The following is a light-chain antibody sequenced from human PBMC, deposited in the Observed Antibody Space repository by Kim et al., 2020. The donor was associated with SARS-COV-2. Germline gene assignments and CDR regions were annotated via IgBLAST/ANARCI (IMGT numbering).Light chain of an antibody. CDR1: NY. Sequence: NYVSWYQQHPGKAPKLIIYDVSKRPSGVSNRFSGSKSGSTASLTISGLQAEDEADYFCSSTTDISTLLFGVGTKLTVL. J-gene: IGLJ2*01. V-gene: IGLV2-14*03. CDR2: DVS. CDR3: SSTTDISTLL.